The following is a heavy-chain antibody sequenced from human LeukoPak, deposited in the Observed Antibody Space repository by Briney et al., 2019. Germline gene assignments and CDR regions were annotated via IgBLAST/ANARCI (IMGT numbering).Heavy chain of an antibody. J-gene: IGHJ4*02. V-gene: IGHV3-53*01. CDR3: AIGSYCSGGSCYPLFDY. Sequence: PGGSLRLSCTASGFSFSNAWVSWVRQAPGKGLEWVSGIYGDGSTYYADSVKGRFTISRDSSKNTLYLQMNSLRAEDTAVYYCAIGSYCSGGSCYPLFDYWGRGTLVTVSS. D-gene: IGHD2-15*01. CDR2: IYGDGST. CDR1: GFSFSNAW.